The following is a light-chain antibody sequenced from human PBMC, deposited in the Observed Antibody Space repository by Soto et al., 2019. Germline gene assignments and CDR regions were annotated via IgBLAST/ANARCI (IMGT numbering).Light chain of an antibody. V-gene: IGKV3-15*01. CDR3: QQYNNWPLT. J-gene: IGKJ4*01. Sequence: EIVMTQSPATLSVSPGERATLFCRASQSVSSNLAWYQQKPGQAPRILIYGASTRATGIPARFSGSGYGTEFTLTISSLQSEDFAVYYCQQYNNWPLTFGGGTKVDIK. CDR1: QSVSSN. CDR2: GAS.